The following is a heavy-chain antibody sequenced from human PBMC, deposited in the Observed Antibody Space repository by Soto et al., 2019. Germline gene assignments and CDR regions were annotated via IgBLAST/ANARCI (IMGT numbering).Heavy chain of an antibody. CDR3: AGYSSSFVAFEV. CDR1: GGSFTDYD. J-gene: IGHJ3*01. V-gene: IGHV4-34*01. CDR2: VSQSGRI. D-gene: IGHD3-10*01. Sequence: QVQLQQWGAGLLKPSETLSLDCGVFGGSFTDYDWTWVRQSPGRGLEWIGEVSQSGRITYNPSLKSRFTISRDTAKNQFSLRLTSVTAADTALYYCAGYSSSFVAFEVWGHGTEVTVSS.